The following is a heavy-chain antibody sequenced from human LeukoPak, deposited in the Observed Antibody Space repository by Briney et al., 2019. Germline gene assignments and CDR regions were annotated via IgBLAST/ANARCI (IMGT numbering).Heavy chain of an antibody. D-gene: IGHD5-18*01. CDR3: ARWPYTAMVTKNDY. CDR2: INPNSGGT. Sequence: ASVKVSCKASGYTFTTYPINWVRQAPGQGLEWMGRINPNSGGTNYAQKFQGRVTMTRDTSISTAYMELSRLRSDDTAVYYCARWPYTAMVTKNDYWGQGTLVTVSS. J-gene: IGHJ4*02. CDR1: GYTFTTYP. V-gene: IGHV1-2*06.